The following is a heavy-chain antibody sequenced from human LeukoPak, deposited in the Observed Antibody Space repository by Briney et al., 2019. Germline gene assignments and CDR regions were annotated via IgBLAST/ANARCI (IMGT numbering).Heavy chain of an antibody. D-gene: IGHD4-17*01. V-gene: IGHV4-4*02. Sequence: PSETLSLTCAVSGGSINSSNWWSWVRQPPGKGLEWIGEIYRSGSTNYNPSLKSRVTISVDKSENQFSLKLSSVTAADTAVYYCASGDLYYFDYWGQGTLVTVSS. CDR2: IYRSGST. CDR1: GGSINSSNW. J-gene: IGHJ4*02. CDR3: ASGDLYYFDY.